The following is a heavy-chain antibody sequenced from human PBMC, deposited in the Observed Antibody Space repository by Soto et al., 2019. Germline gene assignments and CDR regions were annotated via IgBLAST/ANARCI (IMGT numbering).Heavy chain of an antibody. CDR3: ARGLFSENYYSGGWYYFDY. CDR2: IYYSEST. V-gene: IGHV4-39*07. Sequence: SETLSLTCAVSGGSISSSSYYWGWVRPPPGKGLEWIGKIYYSESTYYNPSLKSRVTISVGTSKNQFSLELSSVTAADTAVYYCARGLFSENYYSGGWYYFDYWGQGALVTVSS. J-gene: IGHJ4*02. D-gene: IGHD1-26*01. CDR1: GGSISSSSYY.